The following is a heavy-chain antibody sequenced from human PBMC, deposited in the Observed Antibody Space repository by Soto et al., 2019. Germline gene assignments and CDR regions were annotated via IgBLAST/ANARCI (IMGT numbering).Heavy chain of an antibody. Sequence: VSGPTLVNPTDAFTLTCTVSGFSLSTGKLCVSWVREPPGKALEWLAHSFSNDYKSYSTSLRSRVTISKDTSRSQVVLTMTNMDPLDSGTYYCALIKDCSRTDCYLASFDPWGQGTLVTVSS. CDR3: ALIKDCSRTDCYLASFDP. J-gene: IGHJ5*02. CDR1: GFSLSTGKLC. CDR2: SFSNDYK. V-gene: IGHV2-26*01. D-gene: IGHD2-2*01.